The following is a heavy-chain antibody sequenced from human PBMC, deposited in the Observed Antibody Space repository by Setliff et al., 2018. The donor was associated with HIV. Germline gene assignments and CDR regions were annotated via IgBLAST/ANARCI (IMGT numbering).Heavy chain of an antibody. D-gene: IGHD3-16*01. CDR2: IFHSGRI. V-gene: IGHV4-30-2*01. CDR3: ARVPGGYYIDY. Sequence: SETLSLTCAVSGGSISSGGYSWTWIRQPPGKGLEWIAYIFHSGRIYYNPTLKSRLTISVDTSKNQFSLKLSSVTAADTAVYYCARVPGGYYIDYWGQGALVTVSS. CDR1: GGSISSGGYS. J-gene: IGHJ4*02.